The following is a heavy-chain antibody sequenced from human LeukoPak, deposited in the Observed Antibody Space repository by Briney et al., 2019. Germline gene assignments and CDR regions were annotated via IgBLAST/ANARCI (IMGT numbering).Heavy chain of an antibody. J-gene: IGHJ6*03. V-gene: IGHV3-21*01. Sequence: PGGSLRLSCAASGFTFSSYSMNWVRQAPGKGLEWVSSISSSSSYIYYADSVKGRFTISSDDSRNTLYLQMDSLRAEDTGVYYCARVAEAYFYYMDVWGEGTTVTVSS. CDR1: GFTFSSYS. CDR3: ARVAEAYFYYMDV. CDR2: ISSSSSYI.